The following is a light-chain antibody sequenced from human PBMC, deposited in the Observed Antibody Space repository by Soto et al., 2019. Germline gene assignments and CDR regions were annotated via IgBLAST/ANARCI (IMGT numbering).Light chain of an antibody. CDR1: QGISSA. CDR3: QQFNSYPFT. Sequence: AIQLTQSPSSLSASVGDRVTITCRASQGISSALAWYQQKPGKAPKLLIYDASSLESGVPSRFSGSGSGTYFTLTISSLQPEDFATYYCQQFNSYPFTFGQGTRLEIK. V-gene: IGKV1-13*02. CDR2: DAS. J-gene: IGKJ5*01.